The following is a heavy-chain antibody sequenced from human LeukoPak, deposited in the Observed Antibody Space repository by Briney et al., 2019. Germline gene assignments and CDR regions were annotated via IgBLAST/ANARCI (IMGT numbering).Heavy chain of an antibody. Sequence: AGGSLRLSCAASGFTFSSAAMTWVRQAPGKGLEWVSAISSSGDITFYADSVKGRFTISRDNSRYTLYLQMNSLRAEDAAMYYCAKDRPNYHESNGHYYRRNGDYWGQGTLVTVSS. CDR1: GFTFSSAA. CDR2: ISSSGDIT. CDR3: AKDRPNYHESNGHYYRRNGDY. V-gene: IGHV3-23*01. D-gene: IGHD3-22*01. J-gene: IGHJ4*02.